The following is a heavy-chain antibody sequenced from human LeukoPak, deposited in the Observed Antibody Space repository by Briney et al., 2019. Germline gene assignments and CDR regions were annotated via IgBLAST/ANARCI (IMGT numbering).Heavy chain of an antibody. CDR2: IYYRGDT. CDR3: ARQPVVNRGAVASNFVS. V-gene: IGHV4-39*01. J-gene: IGHJ4*02. D-gene: IGHD6-19*01. Sequence: SEPLSLTSPVSGGLITTTTCYWGWIRQSPGKGLERIASIYYRGDTYYNASLESRVSISIDTSKNQFSLKLNSMNAADTAVYFCARQPVVNRGAVASNFVSWGQGTLVTVSA. CDR1: GGLITTTTCY.